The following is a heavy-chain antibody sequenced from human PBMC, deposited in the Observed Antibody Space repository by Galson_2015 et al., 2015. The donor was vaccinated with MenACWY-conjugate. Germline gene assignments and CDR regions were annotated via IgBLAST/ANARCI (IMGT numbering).Heavy chain of an antibody. V-gene: IGHV1-18*01. Sequence: SCKASGYTFTSYGISWVRQAPGQGLEWMGWISAYNGNTNYAQKPQGRVTMTTDTSTSTAYMELRSLRSDDTAVYYCASGWYYYDSSGYDWAFDIWGQGTMVTVSS. CDR1: GYTFTSYG. J-gene: IGHJ3*02. D-gene: IGHD3-22*01. CDR3: ASGWYYYDSSGYDWAFDI. CDR2: ISAYNGNT.